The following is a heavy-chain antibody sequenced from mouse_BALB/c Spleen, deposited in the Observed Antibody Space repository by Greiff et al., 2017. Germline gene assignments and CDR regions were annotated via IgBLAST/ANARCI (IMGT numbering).Heavy chain of an antibody. CDR1: GISITTGNYR. CDR2: IYYSGTI. D-gene: IGHD4-1*01. Sequence: DVKLQESGPGLVKPSQTVSLTCTVTGISITTGNYRWSWIRQFPGNKLEWIGYIYYSGTITYNPSLTSRTTITRDTSKNQFFLEMNSLTAEDTATYYCARDGTGPFDYWGQGTTLTVSS. V-gene: IGHV3-5*02. CDR3: ARDGTGPFDY. J-gene: IGHJ2*01.